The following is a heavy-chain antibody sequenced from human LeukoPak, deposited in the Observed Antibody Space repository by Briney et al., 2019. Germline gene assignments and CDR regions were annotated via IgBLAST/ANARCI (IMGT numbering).Heavy chain of an antibody. J-gene: IGHJ6*04. CDR1: GFTFSNAW. CDR3: TTPPAGYCSSTSCPDYYGMDV. CDR2: IKSKTDGATP. D-gene: IGHD2-2*01. V-gene: IGHV3-15*01. Sequence: GRSLRLSCAASGFTFSNAWMSWVRQAPGKGLEWVGRIKSKTDGATPDYAAPVKGRFTISRDDSKNTLYLQMNSLKTEDTAVYYCTTPPAGYCSSTSCPDYYGMDVWGKGTTVTVSS.